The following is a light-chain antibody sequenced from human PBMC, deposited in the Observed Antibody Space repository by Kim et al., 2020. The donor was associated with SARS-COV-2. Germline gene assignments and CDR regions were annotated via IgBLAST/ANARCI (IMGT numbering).Light chain of an antibody. CDR1: QSVTSN. CDR3: QQYNILPPRT. Sequence: SPGESATPSCRARQSVTSNFAWYQPKPGQAPRLRIYGASNRATGIPARFSGSGSGTEFTLTISSLQSEDFAVYYCQQYNILPPRTFGGGTQGYIK. CDR2: GAS. J-gene: IGKJ4*01. V-gene: IGKV3-15*01.